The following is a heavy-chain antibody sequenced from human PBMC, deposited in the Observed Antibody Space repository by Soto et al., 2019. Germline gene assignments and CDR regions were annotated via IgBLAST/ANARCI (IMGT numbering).Heavy chain of an antibody. J-gene: IGHJ4*02. CDR3: AMDYSERYFDPG. D-gene: IGHD3-9*01. Sequence: QVQLVQSGAEVKKPGSSVKVSCKASGGTFSSYAISWVRQAPGQGLEWMGGIIPIFGTANYAQKFQGRVTIXAXVSTSTAYMELSSLRSEDTAVYYCAMDYSERYFDPGWGQGTLVTVSS. CDR2: IIPIFGTA. CDR1: GGTFSSYA. V-gene: IGHV1-69*12.